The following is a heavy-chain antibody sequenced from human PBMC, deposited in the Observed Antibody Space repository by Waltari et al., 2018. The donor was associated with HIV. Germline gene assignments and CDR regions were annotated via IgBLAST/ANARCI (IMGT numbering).Heavy chain of an antibody. CDR1: GGSISSGGSY. Sequence: QVQLQESGPGLVKPSQTLSLTCTVPGGSISSGGSYWSWFRQLPGKGLEWIGYIYYSGSTYYNPSLKSRVTISVDTSKNQFSLKLSSVTAADTAVYYCARDHATIFGGGGRDYGMDVWGQGTTVTVSS. V-gene: IGHV4-31*03. J-gene: IGHJ6*02. CDR2: IYYSGST. CDR3: ARDHATIFGGGGRDYGMDV. D-gene: IGHD3-3*01.